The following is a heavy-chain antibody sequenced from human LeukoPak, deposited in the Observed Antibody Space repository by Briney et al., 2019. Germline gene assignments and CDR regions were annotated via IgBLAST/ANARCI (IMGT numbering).Heavy chain of an antibody. V-gene: IGHV3-66*02. CDR3: AREPSFGVVIM. J-gene: IGHJ4*02. D-gene: IGHD3-3*01. CDR1: GFTVSSNY. Sequence: GGSLRLSCAASGFTVSSNYMSWVRQAPGKGLEWVSVIYSGGSTYYADSVKGRFTISRDNSKNTLYLQMNSLRAEDTAVYYYAREPSFGVVIMGGQGTLVTVSS. CDR2: IYSGGST.